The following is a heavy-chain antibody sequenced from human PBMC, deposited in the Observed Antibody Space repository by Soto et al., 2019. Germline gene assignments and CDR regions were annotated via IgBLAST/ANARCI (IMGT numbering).Heavy chain of an antibody. CDR3: ARDLYDFWSGYQSCYFDY. Sequence: QVQLVQSGAEVKKPGASVKVSCKASGYTFTSYGISWVRQAPGQGLEWMGWISAYNGNTNYAQKLQGRVTMTTDTSTSTAYMELRSLRSDDTAVYYCARDLYDFWSGYQSCYFDYWGQGTLVTVSS. J-gene: IGHJ4*02. CDR1: GYTFTSYG. CDR2: ISAYNGNT. D-gene: IGHD3-3*01. V-gene: IGHV1-18*01.